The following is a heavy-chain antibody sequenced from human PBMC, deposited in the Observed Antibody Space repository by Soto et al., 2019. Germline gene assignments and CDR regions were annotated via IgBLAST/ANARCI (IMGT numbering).Heavy chain of an antibody. D-gene: IGHD2-2*02. J-gene: IGHJ6*02. CDR3: XXDQLIPPAHDFFYGSDV. V-gene: IGHV3-7*03. CDR1: GFIFRLYS. CDR2: IPQEGGDG. Sequence: DVQLVESGGGLVQPGESVKLSCEVSGFIFRLYSMSWVRQAPGKGLEWVAKIPQEGGDGHYLDSVKGRFIISRDNAKNSLYLQMNSLRGDDTAVYYXXXDQLIPPAHDFFYGSDVWGQGATVTVSS.